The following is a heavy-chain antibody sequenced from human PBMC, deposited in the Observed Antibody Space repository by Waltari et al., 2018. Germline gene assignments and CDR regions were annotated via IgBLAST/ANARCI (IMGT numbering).Heavy chain of an antibody. D-gene: IGHD2-15*01. V-gene: IGHV3-21*01. J-gene: IGHJ4*02. CDR3: AREWGVMVGTAGFYFDY. Sequence: EVQLVGSGGGLVKPGGSLRLSCAASGFTFSSYTMNWVRQAPGKGLCWFSSIRSGSSYIYYADSVKGLFTISRDNAKNSLYLQMNSLRVEDTAVYYCAREWGVMVGTAGFYFDYWGQGALVTVSS. CDR1: GFTFSSYT. CDR2: IRSGSSYI.